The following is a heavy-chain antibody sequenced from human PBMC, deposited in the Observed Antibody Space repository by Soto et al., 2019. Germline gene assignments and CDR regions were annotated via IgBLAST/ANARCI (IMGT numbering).Heavy chain of an antibody. V-gene: IGHV1-18*01. Sequence: QIHLVQSGAEVKKPGASVKVSCKGSGYGFTTYGITWVRQAPGQGLEWMAWISAHNGNTNYAQKLPGRVTVTRDTSTSTGYMELRSLRSDDTAVYYCARGRYGDYWGQGALVTVSS. D-gene: IGHD1-1*01. CDR2: ISAHNGNT. CDR1: GYGFTTYG. J-gene: IGHJ4*02. CDR3: ARGRYGDY.